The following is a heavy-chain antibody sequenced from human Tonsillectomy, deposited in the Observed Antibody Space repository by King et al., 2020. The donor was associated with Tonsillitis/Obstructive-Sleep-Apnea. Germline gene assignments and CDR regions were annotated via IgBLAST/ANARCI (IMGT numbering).Heavy chain of an antibody. J-gene: IGHJ6*03. CDR2: INHSGST. Sequence: VQLQQWGAGLLKPSETLSLTCAVYGGSFSGYYWSWIRQPPGKGLEWIGEINHSGSTNYNPSLKVRVIISVDTSKNQFSLKLSSATAADTAVYYCAGYCSSTSCYLPYYYMDVWGKGTTVTVSS. CDR1: GGSFSGYY. CDR3: AGYCSSTSCYLPYYYMDV. D-gene: IGHD2-2*03. V-gene: IGHV4-34*01.